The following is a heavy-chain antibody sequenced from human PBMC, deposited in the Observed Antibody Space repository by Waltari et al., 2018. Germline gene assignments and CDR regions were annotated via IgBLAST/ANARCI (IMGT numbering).Heavy chain of an antibody. D-gene: IGHD2-2*01. CDR1: GGTFSSYA. V-gene: IGHV1-69*14. CDR2: IIPIFGTA. J-gene: IGHJ2*01. CDR3: AGDPYQLLGNYWYFDL. Sequence: QVQLVQSGAEVKKPGSSVKVSCKASGGTFSSYAISWVRQAPGQGLEWMGGIIPIFGTANYAQKFQGRVTITADKSTSTAYMELSSLRSEDTAVYYCAGDPYQLLGNYWYFDLWGRGTLVTVSS.